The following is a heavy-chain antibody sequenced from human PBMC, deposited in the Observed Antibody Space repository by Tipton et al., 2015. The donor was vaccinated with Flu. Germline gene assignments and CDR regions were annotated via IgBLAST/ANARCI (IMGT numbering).Heavy chain of an antibody. CDR1: GDSIGSRYF. D-gene: IGHD5-18*01. CDR2: ISHSGRT. Sequence: TLSLTCSVSGDSIGSRYFWGWIRQPPGKGLEWIGCISHSGRTYYNPSLQSRVTMSLDTSENHFSLKLSSLTAADTAVYYCARGVSGGYSYGYYFDYWGQGTLVTVSS. CDR3: ARGVSGGYSYGYYFDY. V-gene: IGHV4-38-2*02. J-gene: IGHJ4*02.